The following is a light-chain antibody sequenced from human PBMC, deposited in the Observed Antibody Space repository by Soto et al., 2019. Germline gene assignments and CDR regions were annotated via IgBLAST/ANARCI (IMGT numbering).Light chain of an antibody. Sequence: IPLNQSPSSLSAFVGDRVTITCRASQGISSFLVWYQQKPGKAPKLLIYAASTLQSGVPSRFSGSGSGTDFTLTISSLQPEDVATYYCQQLNSFPLTFAGGTKADIK. CDR2: AAS. CDR3: QQLNSFPLT. V-gene: IGKV1-9*01. CDR1: QGISSF. J-gene: IGKJ4*01.